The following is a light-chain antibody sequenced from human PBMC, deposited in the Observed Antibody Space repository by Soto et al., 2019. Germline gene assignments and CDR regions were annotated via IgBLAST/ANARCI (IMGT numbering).Light chain of an antibody. J-gene: IGKJ2*01. CDR1: QSVSSY. CDR2: DTS. V-gene: IGKV3-11*01. Sequence: EIVLTQSPATLSLSPGERATLSCRASQSVSSYLAWYQQKPGQAPSLLIYDTSNRATGIPARFSGSGSGTGFPLPISSLEPEDFAVYYYQQRSNWPLYTFGQGTKLEIK. CDR3: QQRSNWPLYT.